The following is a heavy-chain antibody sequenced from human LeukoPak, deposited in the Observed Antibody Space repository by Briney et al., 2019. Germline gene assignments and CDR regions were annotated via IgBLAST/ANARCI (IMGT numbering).Heavy chain of an antibody. J-gene: IGHJ5*02. D-gene: IGHD3-3*01. CDR1: GGSISSYY. CDR3: ARDFSYYDFWSGYYNAGSNWFDP. CDR2: IYTSGST. V-gene: IGHV4-4*07. Sequence: SETLSLTCTVSGGSISSYYWSWIRQPAGKGLEGIGRIYTSGSTNYNPSLKSRVTMSVDTSKNQFPLKLSSVTAADTAVYYCARDFSYYDFWSGYYNAGSNWFDPWGQGTLVTVSS.